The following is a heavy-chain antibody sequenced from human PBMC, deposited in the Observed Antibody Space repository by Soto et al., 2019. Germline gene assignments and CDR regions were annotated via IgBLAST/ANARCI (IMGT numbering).Heavy chain of an antibody. CDR1: GYTFTSYA. V-gene: IGHV1-3*01. Sequence: GASVKVSCKASGYTFTSYAMHWVRQAPGQRLEWMGWINAGNGNTKYSQKFQGRVTITRDTSASTAYMELSSLRSEDTAVYYCARSEYSSSWYNWFDPWGQGTLVTVSS. D-gene: IGHD6-13*01. CDR3: ARSEYSSSWYNWFDP. J-gene: IGHJ5*02. CDR2: INAGNGNT.